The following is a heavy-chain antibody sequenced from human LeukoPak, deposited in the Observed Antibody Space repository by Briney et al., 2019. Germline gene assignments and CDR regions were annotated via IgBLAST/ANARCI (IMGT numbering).Heavy chain of an antibody. CDR1: GGSISISNSNW. D-gene: IGHD4-23*01. CDR3: ARDLHGGNSFTSDWYFDL. CDR2: IYHSGST. Sequence: SGTLSLTCAVSGGSISISNSNWWSWVRQPPGKGLEWIGEIYHSGSTNYNPSLKSRVTISVDKSKNQFSLKLSSVPAADTAVYYCARDLHGGNSFTSDWYFDLWGRGTLVTVSS. V-gene: IGHV4-4*02. J-gene: IGHJ2*01.